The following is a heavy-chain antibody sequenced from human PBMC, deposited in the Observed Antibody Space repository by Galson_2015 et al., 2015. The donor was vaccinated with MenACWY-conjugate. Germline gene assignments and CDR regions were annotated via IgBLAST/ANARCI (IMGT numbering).Heavy chain of an antibody. V-gene: IGHV4-39*01. CDR3: ARHVAKLRAYDYVWGSYRPNLGMDV. CDR1: GGSISSTNYY. Sequence: ATLSLTCNVSGGSISSTNYYWAWIRQSPGKGLEWIGNLYFSGSTHYNLSLRSRVTISVDTAKNQFSLRLSSVTAADTAVYYCARHVAKLRAYDYVWGSYRPNLGMDVWGQGTTVIVSS. J-gene: IGHJ6*02. CDR2: LYFSGST. D-gene: IGHD3-16*02.